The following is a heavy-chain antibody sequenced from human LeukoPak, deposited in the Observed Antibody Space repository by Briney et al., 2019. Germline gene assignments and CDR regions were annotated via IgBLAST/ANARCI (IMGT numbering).Heavy chain of an antibody. Sequence: GGSLRLSCAASGFTFSRYWMSWMRQAPGKGLEWVANIKYDGYEEYYVDSAKGRFTISRDNAKNSLYLQLNSLRVGDTAVYYCKSGGAAPGSFDYWGQGTLVTVSP. CDR3: KSGGAAPGSFDY. V-gene: IGHV3-7*01. CDR1: GFTFSRYW. J-gene: IGHJ4*02. CDR2: IKYDGYEE. D-gene: IGHD1-1*01.